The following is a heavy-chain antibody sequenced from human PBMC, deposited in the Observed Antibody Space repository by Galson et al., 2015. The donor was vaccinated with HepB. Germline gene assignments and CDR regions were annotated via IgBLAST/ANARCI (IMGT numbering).Heavy chain of an antibody. V-gene: IGHV1-18*04. Sequence: SVKVSCKASGYTFINYGISWVRQAPGQGLEWMGWISPYNANTNSAQTLQGRVTMTTDTSTSIAYMELRSLRSDDTAVYYCARTGYAEYFQHWGHGTLVTVSS. J-gene: IGHJ1*01. CDR1: GYTFINYG. D-gene: IGHD5-18*01. CDR3: ARTGYAEYFQH. CDR2: ISPYNANT.